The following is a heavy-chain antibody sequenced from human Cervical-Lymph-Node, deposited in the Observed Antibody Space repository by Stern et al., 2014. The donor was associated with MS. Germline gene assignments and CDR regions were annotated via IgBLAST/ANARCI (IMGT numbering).Heavy chain of an antibody. CDR3: ARANRTGSIYEGQIDH. J-gene: IGHJ5*02. V-gene: IGHV3-21*01. D-gene: IGHD1-14*01. CDR1: GFPFNTYS. Sequence: EVQLVESGGGLVKPGGSLRLSCAASGFPFNTYSMNWVRQAPGKGLEWVSCISSGSTHIYNTETGKGRFTVYRDNAKRSLYLQINSLKVEDTAVYFCARANRTGSIYEGQIDHWGQGTPVTVSS. CDR2: ISSGSTHI.